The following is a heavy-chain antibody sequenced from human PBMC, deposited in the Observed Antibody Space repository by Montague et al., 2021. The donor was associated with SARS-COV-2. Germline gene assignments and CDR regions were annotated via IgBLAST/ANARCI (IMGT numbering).Heavy chain of an antibody. CDR2: ISSSSSYT. CDR3: ASDVGVVRNWFDP. Sequence: SLRLSCAASGFTFSDYYMSWIRQAPGKGLEWVSYISSSSSYTNYADSVKGRFTISRDNAKNSLYLQMNSLRAEDTAVYYCASDVGVVRNWFDPWGQGTLVTVSS. D-gene: IGHD3-10*01. J-gene: IGHJ5*02. CDR1: GFTFSDYY. V-gene: IGHV3-11*05.